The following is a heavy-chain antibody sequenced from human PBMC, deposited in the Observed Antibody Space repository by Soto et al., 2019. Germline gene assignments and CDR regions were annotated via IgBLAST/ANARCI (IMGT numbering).Heavy chain of an antibody. CDR2: IYYTGIT. CDR1: GDSISSGDYY. D-gene: IGHD1-1*01. V-gene: IGHV4-30-4*01. CDR3: ARRYNVPDY. Sequence: QVQLQESGPGLVKPSQTLSLTCTVSGDSISSGDYYWSWIRQPPGKGLEWIGYIYYTGITKYNPSLKSRLTTSVDTSKNQCPLKVTSVTAADTAIYSCARRYNVPDYWGQGTRVTVSS. J-gene: IGHJ4*02.